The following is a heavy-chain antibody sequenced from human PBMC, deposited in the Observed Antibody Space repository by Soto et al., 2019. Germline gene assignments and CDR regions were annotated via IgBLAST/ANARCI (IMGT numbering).Heavy chain of an antibody. CDR3: ARVVRLRFLEWLSYYYYMDV. CDR2: INHSGST. Sequence: ETLSLTCAVYGGSFSGYYWSWIRQPPGKGLEWIGEINHSGSTNYNPSLKSRVTISVDTSKNQFSLKLSSVTAADTAVYYCARVVRLRFLEWLSYYYYMDVWGKGTTVTVSS. D-gene: IGHD3-3*01. CDR1: GGSFSGYY. J-gene: IGHJ6*03. V-gene: IGHV4-34*01.